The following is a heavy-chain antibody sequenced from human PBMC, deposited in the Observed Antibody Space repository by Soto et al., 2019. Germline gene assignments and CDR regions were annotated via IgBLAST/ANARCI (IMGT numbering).Heavy chain of an antibody. D-gene: IGHD7-27*01. J-gene: IGHJ6*02. CDR3: ARGGLNWGYYYYYGMDV. Sequence: ASVKVSCKASGYTFTSYDINWVRQATGQGLEWMGWMNPNSGSTGYAQKFQGRVTMTRNTSISTAYMELSSLRSEDTAVYYCARGGLNWGYYYYYGMDVWGQGTTVTVSS. V-gene: IGHV1-8*01. CDR1: GYTFTSYD. CDR2: MNPNSGST.